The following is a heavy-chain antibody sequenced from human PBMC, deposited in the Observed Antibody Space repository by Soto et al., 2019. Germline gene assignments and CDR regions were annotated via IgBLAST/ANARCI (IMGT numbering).Heavy chain of an antibody. CDR3: ARAACTSCYVGY. CDR2: ISSNGGST. J-gene: IGHJ4*02. Sequence: GGSLRLSCAASGFTFSSYAMHWVRQAPGKGLEYVSAISSNGGSTYYANSVKGRFTISRDNSKNTLYLQMGSLRAEDMAVYYCARAACTSCYVGYWGQGTLVTVSS. CDR1: GFTFSSYA. D-gene: IGHD2-2*01. V-gene: IGHV3-64*01.